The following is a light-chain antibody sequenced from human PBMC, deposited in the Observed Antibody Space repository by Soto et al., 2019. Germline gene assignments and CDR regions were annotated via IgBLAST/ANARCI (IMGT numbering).Light chain of an antibody. Sequence: EVVLTQSPATLSLSPGERATLSCRASQSVSDYTAWFQQKPGQPPRLVIYEASNRATGIPDRFSGSGSGTDFTLTINSLEPEDFAVYYCQQRNVWPPITFGQGTRLEIK. CDR3: QQRNVWPPIT. CDR1: QSVSDY. CDR2: EAS. V-gene: IGKV3-11*01. J-gene: IGKJ5*01.